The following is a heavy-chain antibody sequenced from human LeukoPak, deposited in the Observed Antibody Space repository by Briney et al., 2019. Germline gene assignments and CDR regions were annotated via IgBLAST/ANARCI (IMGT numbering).Heavy chain of an antibody. Sequence: GGSLRLSCAASGFTFTSYSMNWVRQAPGEGLEWTSYISSNSAIYYADSVKGRFTISRDNAKNSVYLQMNNLRDEDTAVYYCSRGTLVNWGQGTLVTVSS. D-gene: IGHD2-21*01. CDR2: ISSNSAI. V-gene: IGHV3-48*02. J-gene: IGHJ4*02. CDR1: GFTFTSYS. CDR3: SRGTLVN.